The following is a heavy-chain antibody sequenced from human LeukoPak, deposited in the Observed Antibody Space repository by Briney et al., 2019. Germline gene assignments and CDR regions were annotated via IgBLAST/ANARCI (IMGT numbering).Heavy chain of an antibody. V-gene: IGHV1-18*01. Sequence: ASVKVSCKASGYTFTSYGISWVRQAPGQGLEWMGWISAYNGNTNYAQKLQGRVTMTTDTSTSTAYMELRSLRSNDTAVYYCATTHPYDSRYYFDYWGQGTLVTVSS. CDR3: ATTHPYDSRYYFDY. CDR2: ISAYNGNT. CDR1: GYTFTSYG. J-gene: IGHJ4*02. D-gene: IGHD3-3*01.